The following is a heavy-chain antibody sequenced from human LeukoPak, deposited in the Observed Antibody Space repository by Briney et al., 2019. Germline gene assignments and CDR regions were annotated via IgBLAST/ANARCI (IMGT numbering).Heavy chain of an antibody. V-gene: IGHV3-23*01. CDR2: ISGSGDHT. D-gene: IGHD3-22*01. J-gene: IGHJ4*02. CDR3: AKGGSGYYVFDY. Sequence: GGSLRLSGAASGFTFSNFDMGSVRQAPGKGLEWISGISGSGDHTYQADSVTGRFTISRENSKNTLYLQMNSPRAEDTAVYYCAKGGSGYYVFDYWGQGTLVTVSS. CDR1: GFTFSNFD.